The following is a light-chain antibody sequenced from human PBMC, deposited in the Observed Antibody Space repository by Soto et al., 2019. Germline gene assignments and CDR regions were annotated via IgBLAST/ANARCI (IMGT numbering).Light chain of an antibody. CDR2: GAS. CDR3: QQYNNWPSIT. CDR1: QSVSIN. Sequence: TVLTQSPGTLSVSPGERASLSCRASQSVSINLAWYQQKPGQAPRLLIYGASTRATGIPARFSGSGSGTEFTLSINSLQSEDFAVYYCQQYNNWPSITFGQGTRLEN. J-gene: IGKJ5*01. V-gene: IGKV3-15*01.